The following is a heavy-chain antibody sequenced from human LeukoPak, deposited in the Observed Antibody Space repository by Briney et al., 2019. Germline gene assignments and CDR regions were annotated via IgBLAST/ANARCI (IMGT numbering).Heavy chain of an antibody. CDR1: GFTFSSYA. CDR2: ISYDGSNK. J-gene: IGHJ4*02. CDR3: SSGSLSFDY. Sequence: PGGSLRLSCAASGFTFSSYAMHWVRQAPGKGLEWVAVISYDGSNKYYADSVKGRFTISRDNSKNTLYLQMNSLRAEDTAVYYCSSGSLSFDYWGQGTLVTVSS. V-gene: IGHV3-30-3*01. D-gene: IGHD1-26*01.